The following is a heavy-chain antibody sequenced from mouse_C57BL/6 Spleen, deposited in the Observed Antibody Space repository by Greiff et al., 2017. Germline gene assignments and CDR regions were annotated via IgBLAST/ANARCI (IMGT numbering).Heavy chain of an antibody. D-gene: IGHD2-5*01. CDR1: GYNFNSYW. CDR2: IHPNSGST. Sequence: VQLQQPGAELVKPGASVKLSCKASGYNFNSYWMHWVKQRPVQGLEWIGMIHPNSGSTKYNEKFKSKATLTVDKSSSTAYMQLSSLTSEDSAVYYCATDSNYVMDCWGQGPSVTFAS. J-gene: IGHJ4*01. CDR3: ATDSNYVMDC. V-gene: IGHV1-64*01.